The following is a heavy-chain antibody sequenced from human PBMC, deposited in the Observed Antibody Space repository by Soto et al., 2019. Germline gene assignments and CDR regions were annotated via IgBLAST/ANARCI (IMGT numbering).Heavy chain of an antibody. J-gene: IGHJ4*02. CDR3: ARAPDYGDYAGAVDY. CDR2: ISYDGSNK. CDR1: GFTFSSYA. V-gene: IGHV3-30-3*01. D-gene: IGHD4-17*01. Sequence: QVQLVESGGGVVQPGRSLRLSCAASGFTFSSYAMHWVRQAPGKGLEWVAVISYDGSNKYYADSVKGRFTISIDNSKNTLYLQMNSLRAEDTAVYYCARAPDYGDYAGAVDYWCQGTLVTVSS.